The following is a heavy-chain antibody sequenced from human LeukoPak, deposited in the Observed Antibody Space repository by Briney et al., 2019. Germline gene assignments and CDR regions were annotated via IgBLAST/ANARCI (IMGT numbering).Heavy chain of an antibody. Sequence: ASEKVSCKASGYTFTGYYMHWVRQAPGQGLEWMGWINPNSGGTNYAQKSQGWVTMTRDTSISTAYMELSRLRSDDTAVYYCARGGGYSSSWYSPCDYWGQGTLVTVSS. V-gene: IGHV1-2*04. CDR2: INPNSGGT. J-gene: IGHJ4*02. D-gene: IGHD6-13*01. CDR3: ARGGGYSSSWYSPCDY. CDR1: GYTFTGYY.